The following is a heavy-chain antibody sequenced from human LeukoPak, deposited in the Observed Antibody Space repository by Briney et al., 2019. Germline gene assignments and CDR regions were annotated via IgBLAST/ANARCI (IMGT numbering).Heavy chain of an antibody. Sequence: GGSLRLSCAASGFTFDDYGMSWVRQAPGKGLEWVSVINWNGGSTGYADSVKGRFIISRDNAKNSLYLQMNSLRAEDTALYYCARGGYYDSSGYYYGMDVWGQGTTVTVSS. CDR3: ARGGYYDSSGYYYGMDV. D-gene: IGHD3-22*01. V-gene: IGHV3-20*04. CDR1: GFTFDDYG. J-gene: IGHJ6*02. CDR2: INWNGGST.